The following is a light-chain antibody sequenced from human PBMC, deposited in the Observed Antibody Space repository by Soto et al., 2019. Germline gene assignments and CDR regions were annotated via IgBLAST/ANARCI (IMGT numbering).Light chain of an antibody. CDR1: SSDVGGYNY. CDR2: EVS. J-gene: IGLJ2*01. V-gene: IGLV2-8*01. CDR3: SAYAGSNIFVV. Sequence: QSALTQPPSASGSPGQSVTISCTGTSSDVGGYNYVSWYQQHPGNAPKLMIYEVSKRPSGVPDRFSGSKSGNTASLTVSGLQAEDEADYYCSAYAGSNIFVVFGGGTKVTVL.